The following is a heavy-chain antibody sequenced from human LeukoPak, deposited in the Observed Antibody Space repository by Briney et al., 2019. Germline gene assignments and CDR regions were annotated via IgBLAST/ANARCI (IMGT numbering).Heavy chain of an antibody. V-gene: IGHV4-34*01. Sequence: SSETLSLTCAVYGGSFSGYYWSWIRQPPGKGLEWIGEISHSGSTNYNPSLKSRVTISVDTSKNQFSLKLSSVTAADTAVYYCARGRTNYYYYYGMDVWGQGTTVTVSS. CDR2: ISHSGST. J-gene: IGHJ6*02. CDR1: GGSFSGYY. D-gene: IGHD1-14*01. CDR3: ARGRTNYYYYYGMDV.